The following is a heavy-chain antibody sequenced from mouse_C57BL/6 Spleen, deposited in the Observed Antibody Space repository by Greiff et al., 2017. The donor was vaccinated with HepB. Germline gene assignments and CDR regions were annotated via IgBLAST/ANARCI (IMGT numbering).Heavy chain of an antibody. Sequence: VQLQQSGAELVKAGASVKMSCKASGYTFTSYWMHWVKQRRGQGLEGFAETNPTNGRTYYNEKFKSKATLTVDKSSSTAYMLLSGPTFEDSAVYYCARIKKIVATYFDYWVQGTTLTVSS. D-gene: IGHD1-1*01. CDR1: GYTFTSYW. CDR3: ARIKKIVATYFDY. V-gene: IGHV1S81*02. J-gene: IGHJ2*01. CDR2: TNPTNGRT.